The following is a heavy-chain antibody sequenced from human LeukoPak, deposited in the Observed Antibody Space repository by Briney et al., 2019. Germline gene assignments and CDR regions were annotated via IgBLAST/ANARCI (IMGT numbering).Heavy chain of an antibody. J-gene: IGHJ3*02. D-gene: IGHD2/OR15-2a*01. CDR3: ARHGKGVTYFYTFDI. CDR1: GGSIPNFF. Sequence: SETLSLTWTVSGGSIPNFFWSWIRQPPGEGLELIGYVYASGATNSNPSLKSRVTISVDTSKNQFSLKLSSVTAADTAVYYCARHGKGVTYFYTFDIWGQGTVVAVSS. CDR2: VYASGAT. V-gene: IGHV4-59*08.